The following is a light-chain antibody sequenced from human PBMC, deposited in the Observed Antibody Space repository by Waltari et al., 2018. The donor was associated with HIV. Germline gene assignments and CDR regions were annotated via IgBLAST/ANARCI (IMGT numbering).Light chain of an antibody. V-gene: IGLV2-23*02. CDR1: SSYAVRYYL. CDR3: CSYAGSSTFVV. Sequence: QSALTHPASVSGSPGQSITISCTGTSSYAVRYYLVSWYQQHPVKAPKLMIYEVSKRSSGVSNRFSGAKSGNTAFLTSSGRQVEDEADYYCCSYAGSSTFVVFGGGTKLTVL. CDR2: EVS. J-gene: IGLJ2*01.